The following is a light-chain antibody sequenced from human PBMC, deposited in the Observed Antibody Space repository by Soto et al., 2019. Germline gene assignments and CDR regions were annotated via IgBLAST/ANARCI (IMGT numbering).Light chain of an antibody. CDR2: DAS. V-gene: IGKV1-5*01. J-gene: IGKJ1*01. Sequence: DIQMTQSPSTLSASVGDRVTITCRASQSISSWLAWYQQKPGKAPKLLIYDASSLESGVPSRFSGSGSGTEFTLTISSLQSEDFATYYCQQYYSYPPITFGQGTKVDIK. CDR1: QSISSW. CDR3: QQYYSYPPIT.